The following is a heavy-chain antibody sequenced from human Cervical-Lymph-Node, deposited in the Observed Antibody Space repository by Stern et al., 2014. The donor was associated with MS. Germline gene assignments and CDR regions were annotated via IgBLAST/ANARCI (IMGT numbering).Heavy chain of an antibody. V-gene: IGHV4-31*03. CDR3: ARVTEFLRFFYPDY. Sequence: QLQLQESGPGLVKPSQTLSLTCTVSGGAVSSGDRYWSWIRQHPGKGLEGIGYISYSGNTYYNPSLESRVTISMDRSKNQFSLKLRSVTAADTAVYYCARVTEFLRFFYPDYWGQGTRVTVSS. CDR1: GGAVSSGDRY. CDR2: ISYSGNT. D-gene: IGHD3-3*01. J-gene: IGHJ4*02.